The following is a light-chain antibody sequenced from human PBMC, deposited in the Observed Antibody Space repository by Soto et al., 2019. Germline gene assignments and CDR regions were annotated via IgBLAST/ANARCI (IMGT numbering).Light chain of an antibody. Sequence: DIQMTQSPSSLSASVGDRVTITCQASQDISNYLNWYQQKPGKAPKLLIYDASNLETGVPSRFSGSGSGTDFTFTISSLQPEDIATYYCQQANSFPPTFGQGTKLEIK. CDR2: DAS. J-gene: IGKJ2*01. CDR3: QQANSFPPT. CDR1: QDISNY. V-gene: IGKV1-33*01.